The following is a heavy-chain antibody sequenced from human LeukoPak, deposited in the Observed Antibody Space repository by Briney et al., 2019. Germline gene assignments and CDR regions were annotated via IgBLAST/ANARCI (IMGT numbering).Heavy chain of an antibody. CDR3: AKGSSGGIYYFDY. CDR1: GFTFSSYA. Sequence: PGGSLRLSCAASGFTFSSYAMGWVRQAPGKGLEWVSAISGSGDNTYYADSVKGRFTISRDNSKNTLYLQMNSLRAEDTAVYYCAKGSSGGIYYFDYWGQGTLVTVSS. D-gene: IGHD6-13*01. J-gene: IGHJ4*02. CDR2: ISGSGDNT. V-gene: IGHV3-23*01.